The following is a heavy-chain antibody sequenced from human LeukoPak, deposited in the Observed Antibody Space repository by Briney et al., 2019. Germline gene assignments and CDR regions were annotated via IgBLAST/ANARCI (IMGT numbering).Heavy chain of an antibody. CDR2: IKQDGSEK. CDR3: AKDLSRAVAADWFDP. J-gene: IGHJ5*02. CDR1: GFTFSSYW. D-gene: IGHD6-19*01. Sequence: GGSLRLSCAAPGFTFSSYWMSWVRQAPGKGPEWVANIKQDGSEKYYVDSVKGRFTISRDNAKNSLYLQMTNLRAADTAVYYCAKDLSRAVAADWFDPWDQGSLVTVSS. V-gene: IGHV3-7*03.